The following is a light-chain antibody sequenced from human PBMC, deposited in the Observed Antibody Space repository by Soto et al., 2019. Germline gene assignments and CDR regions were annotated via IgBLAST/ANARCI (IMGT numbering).Light chain of an antibody. J-gene: IGKJ1*01. V-gene: IGKV3-20*01. CDR1: QSVSRGY. CDR3: QQYNSYSWR. Sequence: DIVLTQSPHTLSLSPGARATLSWRAAQSVSRGYLAWYQQKPGQAPRLLIYGASSRAAGIQDRFSGSGSGTDFTLTISSLQTDDFAIYYGQQYNSYSWRFGQGTKV. CDR2: GAS.